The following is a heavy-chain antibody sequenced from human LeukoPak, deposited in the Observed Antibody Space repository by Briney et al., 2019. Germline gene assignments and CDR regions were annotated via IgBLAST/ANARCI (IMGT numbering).Heavy chain of an antibody. CDR2: IYTSGST. J-gene: IGHJ5*02. V-gene: IGHV4-4*07. D-gene: IGHD4-17*01. CDR1: GGSISSYY. Sequence: PSETLSLTCTVSGGSISSYYWSWIRQPAGKGLEWIGRIYTSGSTNYNPSLKSRVTMSVDTPKNQFSLKLSSVTAADTAVYYCARDLPTVTTNWFDPWGQGTLVTVSS. CDR3: ARDLPTVTTNWFDP.